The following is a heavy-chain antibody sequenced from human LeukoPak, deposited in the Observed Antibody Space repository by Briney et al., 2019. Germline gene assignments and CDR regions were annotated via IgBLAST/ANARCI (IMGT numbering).Heavy chain of an antibody. V-gene: IGHV3-53*01. CDR2: TYDSGTT. J-gene: IGHJ4*02. CDR3: AGRRSSGWYAY. D-gene: IGHD6-19*01. Sequence: GGSLRLSCATSGFTVSSNYMSWVRQAPGKGLEWVSVTYDSGTTYYADSVKGRFLIFRDTSKNTVDLQMNSLRVEDTAVYYCAGRRSSGWYAYWGQGTLVTVSS. CDR1: GFTVSSNY.